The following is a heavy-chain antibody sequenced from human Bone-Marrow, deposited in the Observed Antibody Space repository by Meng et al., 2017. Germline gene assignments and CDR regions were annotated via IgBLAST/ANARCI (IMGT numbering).Heavy chain of an antibody. J-gene: IGHJ4*02. CDR1: GYIFTTYA. CDR2: INTNTEKP. Sequence: QVQLVQSGAELKHPGPSVKVSCKASGYIFTTYAMDWLRQAPGQRLEWMGWINTNTEKPTHAKGFTGRFVFSLDTSVSTAYLQITGLKAEDSAVYYCAAPRSGDYWGQGTLVTVSS. V-gene: IGHV7-4-1*02. CDR3: AAPRSGDY.